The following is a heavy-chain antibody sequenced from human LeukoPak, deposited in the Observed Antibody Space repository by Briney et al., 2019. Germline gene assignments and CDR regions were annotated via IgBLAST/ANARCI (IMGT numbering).Heavy chain of an antibody. CDR1: GGSISSYY. CDR3: ARHAAVEGSSGWSPLWWFDP. CDR2: IYYSGST. V-gene: IGHV4-59*08. J-gene: IGHJ5*02. Sequence: SETLSLTCTVSGGSISSYYWHWIRQPPGKGLEWIGFIYYSGSTNYNPSLKSRVTISVDTSKNQVSLKLSSVTAADTAVYYCARHAAVEGSSGWSPLWWFDPWGQGTLVTVSS. D-gene: IGHD6-19*01.